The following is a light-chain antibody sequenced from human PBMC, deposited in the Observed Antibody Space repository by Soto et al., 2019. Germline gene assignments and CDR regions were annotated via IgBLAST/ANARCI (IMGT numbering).Light chain of an antibody. Sequence: QSVLTQPPSASGTPGQRVTISCSGSSSNIGSNYVYWYQQLPGTAPKLLIYRNNQRPSGVPDRFSGSKSGTSASLVISGLRSEDEADYYCAAWDDSLSDNYVFGTGTKLTVL. CDR1: SSNIGSNY. CDR2: RNN. CDR3: AAWDDSLSDNYV. J-gene: IGLJ1*01. V-gene: IGLV1-47*01.